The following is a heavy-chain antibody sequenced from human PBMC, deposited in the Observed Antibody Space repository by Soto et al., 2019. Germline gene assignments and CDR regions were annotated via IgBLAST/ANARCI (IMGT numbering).Heavy chain of an antibody. V-gene: IGHV3-9*01. Sequence: EEQLVESGGGLVQPGRSLRLSCAASGFTFDDYAMHWVRQAPGKGLEWVSGINWNSGSIGYADSVKGRFTISRDNAKTSLYLQMNSLRAEDTALYYCAKDRGSGSYAAKYYYYGMDVWGQGTTVTVSS. CDR2: INWNSGSI. J-gene: IGHJ6*02. CDR1: GFTFDDYA. D-gene: IGHD3-10*01. CDR3: AKDRGSGSYAAKYYYYGMDV.